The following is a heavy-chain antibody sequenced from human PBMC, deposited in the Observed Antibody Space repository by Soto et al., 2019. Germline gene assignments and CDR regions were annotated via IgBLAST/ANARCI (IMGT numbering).Heavy chain of an antibody. V-gene: IGHV4-59*01. CDR1: GGSIGSYY. J-gene: IGHJ4*02. Sequence: SETLSLTCTVSGGSIGSYYGSWIRQPPGKGLEWIGYIYYSGSTNYNPSLKSRVTISVDTSKNQFSLKLSSVTAADTAVYYCARVEEYYFDYWGQGTLVTVSS. CDR2: IYYSGST. CDR3: ARVEEYYFDY.